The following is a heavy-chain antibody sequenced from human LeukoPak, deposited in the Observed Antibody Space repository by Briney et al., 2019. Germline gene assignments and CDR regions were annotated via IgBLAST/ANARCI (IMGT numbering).Heavy chain of an antibody. Sequence: GGSLRLSCAASGFIFNDYAMSWVRQVPGKGLECVSVISASGGKTYYADSVKGRFTISRDNSKNTLYLQMNSLRAEDTAVYYCATTVPKARSYYYGMDVWGQGTTVTVSS. V-gene: IGHV3-23*01. CDR3: ATTVPKARSYYYGMDV. J-gene: IGHJ6*02. CDR1: GFIFNDYA. D-gene: IGHD4-17*01. CDR2: ISASGGKT.